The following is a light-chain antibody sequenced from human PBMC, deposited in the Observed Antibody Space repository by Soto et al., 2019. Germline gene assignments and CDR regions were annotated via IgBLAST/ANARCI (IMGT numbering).Light chain of an antibody. J-gene: IGKJ4*01. CDR1: QSIGTW. CDR2: KAS. Sequence: DIQMTQSPSTLSASVGDRVTITCRASQSIGTWLAWYQQKPGKAPKLLIYKASSLEGGVHSRFSGSGSGTDFNITISSPQPDDFATYYCQQYNTYPLTFGGGTTVEIK. V-gene: IGKV1-5*03. CDR3: QQYNTYPLT.